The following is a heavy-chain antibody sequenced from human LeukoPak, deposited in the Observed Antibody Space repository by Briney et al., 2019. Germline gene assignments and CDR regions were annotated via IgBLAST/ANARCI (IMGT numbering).Heavy chain of an antibody. CDR3: AKVRVSAVTTDY. Sequence: GGSLRLSCAASGFTFSRHAMHWVRQAPGKGLEWVAVISYDGSNKYYADSVKGRFTISRDNSKNTLYLQMNSLRAEDTAVYYCAKVRVSAVTTDYWGQGTLVTVSS. D-gene: IGHD4-17*01. CDR1: GFTFSRHA. J-gene: IGHJ4*02. CDR2: ISYDGSNK. V-gene: IGHV3-30*04.